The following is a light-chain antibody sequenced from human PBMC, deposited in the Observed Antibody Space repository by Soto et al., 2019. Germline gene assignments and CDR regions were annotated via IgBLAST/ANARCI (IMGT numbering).Light chain of an antibody. CDR1: QSVSSSY. J-gene: IGKJ5*01. CDR3: QYHGSSPIT. CDR2: AAS. Sequence: ELVLTQSPGTLSFSPGERATLSCRASQSVSSSYLAWYQQKPGQAPRLLIFAASSRASGIPDRFSGSGSGTDFTLTISRLEPEDFALFYCQYHGSSPITFGQGTRLEIK. V-gene: IGKV3-20*01.